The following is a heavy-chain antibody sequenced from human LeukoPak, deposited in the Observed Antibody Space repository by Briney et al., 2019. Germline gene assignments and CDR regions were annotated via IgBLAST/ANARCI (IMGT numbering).Heavy chain of an antibody. CDR3: AKGYYDYVWGSYYFDY. V-gene: IGHV3-23*01. D-gene: IGHD3-16*01. Sequence: GGSLRLSCAASGFTFSSDAMTWVRQAPGKGLEWVSGISAGGGSAFYADSVKGRFTISRDNSRNTLYLQMSRLRAEDTAVYYCAKGYYDYVWGSYYFDYWGQGTLVTVSS. J-gene: IGHJ4*02. CDR1: GFTFSSDA. CDR2: ISAGGGSA.